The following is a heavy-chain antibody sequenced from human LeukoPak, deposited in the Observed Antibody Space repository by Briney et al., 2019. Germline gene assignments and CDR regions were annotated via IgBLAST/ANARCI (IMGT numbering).Heavy chain of an antibody. CDR2: ISASGGST. D-gene: IGHD5-24*01. CDR1: GFTFSSYA. Sequence: GGSLRLSCAASGFTFSSYAMTWVRQAPGKGLEWVSAISASGGSTYYADSVKGRFTISRDNSKNTLYLQMNSLRAEDTAVYFCAKDDAWLQYGDWGRGTLVTVSS. V-gene: IGHV3-23*01. CDR3: AKDDAWLQYGD. J-gene: IGHJ4*01.